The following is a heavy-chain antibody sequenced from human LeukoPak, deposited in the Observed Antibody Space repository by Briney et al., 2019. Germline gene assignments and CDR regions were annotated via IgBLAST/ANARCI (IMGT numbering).Heavy chain of an antibody. CDR1: GYTLTELS. D-gene: IGHD6-19*01. Sequence: ASVKVSCKVSGYTLTELSMHWVRQAPGKGLEWMGGFDPEDGETIYAQKFQGRVTMTEDTSTDTAYMELSSLRSEDMAVYYCATDYRCSSGCIDYWGQGTLVTVSS. V-gene: IGHV1-24*01. J-gene: IGHJ4*02. CDR2: FDPEDGET. CDR3: ATDYRCSSGCIDY.